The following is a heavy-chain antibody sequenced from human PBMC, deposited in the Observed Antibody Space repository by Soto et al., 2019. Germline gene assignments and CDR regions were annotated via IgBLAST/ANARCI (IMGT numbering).Heavy chain of an antibody. CDR1: GFSFSTTG. Sequence: QVQLVESGGGVVQPGRSLRLSCAASGFSFSTTGMHWVRQAPGKGLEWVAMISHDGGAVHFADSVKGRFTISRDDSTNTLYLQMNSLSPEDTAVYYCAKGLYSSDWFNFFDSWGQGSLVTVSS. CDR3: AKGLYSSDWFNFFDS. J-gene: IGHJ5*01. V-gene: IGHV3-30*18. CDR2: ISHDGGAV. D-gene: IGHD6-19*01.